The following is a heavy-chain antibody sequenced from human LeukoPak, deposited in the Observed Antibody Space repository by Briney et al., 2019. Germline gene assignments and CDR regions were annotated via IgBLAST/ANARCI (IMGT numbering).Heavy chain of an antibody. D-gene: IGHD6-19*01. CDR1: GYTFTGYY. CDR3: AKTKSSGWYYFDY. V-gene: IGHV1-2*02. CDR2: INPNSGGT. J-gene: IGHJ4*02. Sequence: ASVKVSCKASGYTFTGYYMHWVRQAPGQGLEWMGWINPNSGGTNYAQKFQGRVTMTRDTSISTAYMELSRLRSDDTAVYYCAKTKSSGWYYFDYWGQGTLVTVPS.